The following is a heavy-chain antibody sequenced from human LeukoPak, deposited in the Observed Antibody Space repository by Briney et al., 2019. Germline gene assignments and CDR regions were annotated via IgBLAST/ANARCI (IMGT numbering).Heavy chain of an antibody. V-gene: IGHV3-64*04. CDR1: GFTFITCA. D-gene: IGHD2-21*01. J-gene: IGHJ4*02. Sequence: GGSLRLSCSASGFTFITCAMHWVRQAPGKGLEYVSVISSNGGSTYYADSVKGRFTISRDNSKNTLYLQMNSLRAEDTAVYYCASLVLWGQGTLVTVSS. CDR2: ISSNGGST. CDR3: ASLVL.